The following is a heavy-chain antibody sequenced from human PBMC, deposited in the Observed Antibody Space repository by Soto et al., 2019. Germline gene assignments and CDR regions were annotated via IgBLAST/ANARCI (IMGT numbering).Heavy chain of an antibody. Sequence: QLHLQESGPGLVKPSETLSLSCIVSGGSISRSPYSWAWLRQPPGQGLEWIGTIFYSGNIYYSASLKSRSSISVDTSKEQFSLKVRSVTAADTAVYYCARHAAARRADVVAFQVWGQGTPVTVSS. CDR2: IFYSGNI. CDR1: GGSISRSPYS. J-gene: IGHJ3*01. V-gene: IGHV4-39*01. CDR3: ARHAAARRADVVAFQV. D-gene: IGHD5-18*01.